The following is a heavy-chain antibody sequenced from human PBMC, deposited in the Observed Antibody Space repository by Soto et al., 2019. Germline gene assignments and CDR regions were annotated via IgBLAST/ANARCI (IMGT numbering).Heavy chain of an antibody. CDR1: GYTFTSYA. J-gene: IGHJ5*02. CDR2: INAGNGNT. CDR3: ARVPADCSGGSRYSKTPKNNWFDP. Sequence: ASVKVSCKASGYTFTSYAMYWVRQAPGQRLEWMGWINAGNGNTKYSQKFQGRVTITRDTSASTAYMELSSLRSEDTAVYYCARVPADCSGGSRYSKTPKNNWFDPWGQGTLVTVSS. D-gene: IGHD2-15*01. V-gene: IGHV1-3*01.